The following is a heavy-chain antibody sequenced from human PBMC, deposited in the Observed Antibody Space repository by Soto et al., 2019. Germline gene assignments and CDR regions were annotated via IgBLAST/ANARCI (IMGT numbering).Heavy chain of an antibody. Sequence: QVQLVQSGAEVKMPGSSVKVSCTASGGTFGTYIISWVRQGPGQGLEWMGGIIPIFGTTHYAQRFQGRVTITADESTGTAYMDLSSLKPDDTAVYYCTMRSMGDVDLWGRGTVVAVSS. CDR2: IIPIFGTT. V-gene: IGHV1-69*01. CDR1: GGTFGTYI. D-gene: IGHD1-26*01. J-gene: IGHJ5*02. CDR3: TMRSMGDVDL.